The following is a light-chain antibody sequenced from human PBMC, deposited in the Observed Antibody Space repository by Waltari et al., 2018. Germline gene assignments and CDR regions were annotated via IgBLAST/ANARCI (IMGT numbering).Light chain of an antibody. Sequence: EVVLTQSPATLSLSPGETVTLSCRASQSVSSNLAWYQQRPGQAPRLVIYDGSNRASGIPPRFSGRGYGTDFTLTIRSLEPEDFAVYYCQQRTDWLYTFGQGTKLEIK. J-gene: IGKJ2*01. CDR2: DGS. V-gene: IGKV3-11*01. CDR1: QSVSSN. CDR3: QQRTDWLYT.